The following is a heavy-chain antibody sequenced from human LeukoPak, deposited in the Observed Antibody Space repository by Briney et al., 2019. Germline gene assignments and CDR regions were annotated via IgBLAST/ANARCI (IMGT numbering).Heavy chain of an antibody. CDR2: MNPNSGNT. CDR3: ARGGSGWLHKY. D-gene: IGHD6-19*01. J-gene: IGHJ4*02. CDR1: GYTFTNYD. V-gene: IGHV1-8*01. Sequence: EASVKVSCKASGYTFTNYDINWVRQDTGQGLEWMGWMNPNSGNTGYAQKFQGRVTMTRDASISTAYMELSSLRSEDTAVYYCARGGSGWLHKYWGQGTLVTVSS.